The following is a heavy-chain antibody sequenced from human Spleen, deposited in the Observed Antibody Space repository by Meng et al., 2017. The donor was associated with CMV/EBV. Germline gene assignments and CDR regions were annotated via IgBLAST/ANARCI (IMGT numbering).Heavy chain of an antibody. D-gene: IGHD2-15*01. Sequence: FTAYAFTWVRRSPAKGREWVAAVWYDGTNKSYADSVKGRFTVSKDYSKNTFYLQMNSLRVEDTAVYYCAKDGRYCSGGTCYPFYYFDYWGQGALVTVSS. CDR1: FTAYA. V-gene: IGHV3-33*06. CDR3: AKDGRYCSGGTCYPFYYFDY. CDR2: VWYDGTNK. J-gene: IGHJ4*02.